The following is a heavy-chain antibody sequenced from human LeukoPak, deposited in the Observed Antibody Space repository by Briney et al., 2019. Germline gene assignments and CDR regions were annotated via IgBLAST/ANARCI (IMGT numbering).Heavy chain of an antibody. J-gene: IGHJ6*03. CDR1: GGSLSSYY. D-gene: IGHD3-3*01. Sequence: SETLSLTCTVSGGSLSSYYWSWIRQPPGKGLEWIGYIYTSGSTNYNPSLKSRVTISVDTSKNQFSLKLSSVTAADTAVYYCARGFWSGYYYYYYYYMDVWGKGTTVTVSS. CDR2: IYTSGST. CDR3: ARGFWSGYYYYYYYYMDV. V-gene: IGHV4-4*09.